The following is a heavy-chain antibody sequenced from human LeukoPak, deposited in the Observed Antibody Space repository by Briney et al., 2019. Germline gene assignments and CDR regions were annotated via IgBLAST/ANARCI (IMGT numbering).Heavy chain of an antibody. D-gene: IGHD3-10*02. J-gene: IGHJ6*04. CDR3: AELGITMIGGV. CDR1: GFTFSSYA. V-gene: IGHV3-30*04. CDR2: IPYDGSNK. Sequence: GGSLRLSCAASGFTFSSYAMHWVRQAPGKGLEWVALIPYDGSNKYYADSVKGRFTVSRDNSKNTLYLQMNSLRAEDTAVYYCAELGITMIGGVWGKGTTVTISS.